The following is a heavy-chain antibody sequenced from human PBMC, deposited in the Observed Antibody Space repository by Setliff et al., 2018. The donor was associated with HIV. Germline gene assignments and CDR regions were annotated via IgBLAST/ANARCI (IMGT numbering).Heavy chain of an antibody. CDR3: ARVPRITTLRNAFDI. V-gene: IGHV4-34*01. CDR2: ITHSGST. D-gene: IGHD3-3*01. Sequence: NPSETLSLTCAVYGGSFSGYYWTWIRQPPGKGLEWIGEITHSGSTNYNPSLETRVTISVDTSKNQFSLKLSSVTAADTAVYYCARVPRITTLRNAFDIWGQGTMVTVSS. J-gene: IGHJ3*02. CDR1: GGSFSGYY.